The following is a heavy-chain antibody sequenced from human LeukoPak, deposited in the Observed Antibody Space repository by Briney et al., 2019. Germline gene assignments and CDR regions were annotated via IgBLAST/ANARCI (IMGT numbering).Heavy chain of an antibody. J-gene: IGHJ5*02. V-gene: IGHV3-7*01. CDR1: GFTFSSYS. D-gene: IGHD3-22*01. Sequence: GVSLRLSCAASGFTFSSYSMNWVRQAPGRGLEWVATIKPDGSAQYYVDSVKGRFTISRDNAKNSLFLQINSLRAEDTAVYYCANGGTYSSGPWGQGTLVTVSS. CDR2: IKPDGSAQ. CDR3: ANGGTYSSGP.